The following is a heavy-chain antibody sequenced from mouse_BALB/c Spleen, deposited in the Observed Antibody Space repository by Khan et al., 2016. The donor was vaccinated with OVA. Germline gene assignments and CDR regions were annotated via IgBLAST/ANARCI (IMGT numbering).Heavy chain of an antibody. J-gene: IGHJ1*01. D-gene: IGHD1-1*02. Sequence: QIQLVQSGPEVKKPGETVKISCKASGYSFTNYGMNWVRQAPGKGLKWMGWINTYTGEPTYADDFKGRFAFSLEPSASTAYLQINNLKNEDTATYFGASGGYWYFDVWGAGTTVTVSS. CDR3: ASGGYWYFDV. V-gene: IGHV9-3-1*01. CDR2: INTYTGEP. CDR1: GYSFTNYG.